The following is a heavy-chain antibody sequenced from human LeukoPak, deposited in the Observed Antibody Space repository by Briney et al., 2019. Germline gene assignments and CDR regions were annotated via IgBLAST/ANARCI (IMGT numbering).Heavy chain of an antibody. Sequence: SETLSLTCTVSGGSVSSSSYYWGWIRQPPGKGLEWIGSMYSGSTYYNPSLKSRVTISVDTSKNQFSLKLSSVTAADTAVYYCARGEMATNPDLYYFDYWGQGTLVTVSS. J-gene: IGHJ4*02. CDR3: ARGEMATNPDLYYFDY. CDR1: GGSVSSSSYY. D-gene: IGHD5-24*01. V-gene: IGHV4-39*07. CDR2: MYSGST.